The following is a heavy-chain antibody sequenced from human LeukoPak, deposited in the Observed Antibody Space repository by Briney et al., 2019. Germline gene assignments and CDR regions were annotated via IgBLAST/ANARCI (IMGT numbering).Heavy chain of an antibody. CDR3: ARGRRIGYCSSTSCPYYFDY. D-gene: IGHD2-2*01. Sequence: SVKVSCKASGYTFTSYAISWVRQAPGQGLEWMGGIIPIFGTANYAQKFQGRVTITADESTSTAYMELSSLRSEDTAVYYCARGRRIGYCSSTSCPYYFDYWGQGTLVTVSS. CDR2: IIPIFGTA. V-gene: IGHV1-69*13. CDR1: GYTFTSYA. J-gene: IGHJ4*02.